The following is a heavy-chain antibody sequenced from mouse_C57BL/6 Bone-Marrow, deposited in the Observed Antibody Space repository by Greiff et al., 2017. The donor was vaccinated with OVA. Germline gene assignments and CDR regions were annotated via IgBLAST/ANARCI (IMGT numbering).Heavy chain of an antibody. D-gene: IGHD2-3*01. V-gene: IGHV1-55*01. CDR3: ARDGYYVVDY. CDR1: GYTFTSYW. J-gene: IGHJ4*01. CDR2: IYPGSGST. Sequence: VQLQQSGAELVKPGASVKMSCKASGYTFTSYWITWVKQRPGQGLEWIGDIYPGSGSTNYNEKFKSKATLTVDTSSSTAYMQLSSMTCEDSAVYDGARDGYYVVDYWGQGTSVTVSS.